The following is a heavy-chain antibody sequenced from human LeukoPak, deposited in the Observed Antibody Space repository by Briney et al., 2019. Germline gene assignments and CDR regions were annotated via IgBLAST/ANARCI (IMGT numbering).Heavy chain of an antibody. Sequence: GGSLRLSCAASGFTFSSYWMHWVRQAPGKGLVWVSRINSDGSSTSYADSVKGRFTISRDNAKNTLYLQMNSLRAEDTAVYYCAKVPYYDFWSGYYQDYWGQGTLVTVSS. V-gene: IGHV3-74*01. J-gene: IGHJ4*02. D-gene: IGHD3-3*01. CDR2: INSDGSST. CDR1: GFTFSSYW. CDR3: AKVPYYDFWSGYYQDY.